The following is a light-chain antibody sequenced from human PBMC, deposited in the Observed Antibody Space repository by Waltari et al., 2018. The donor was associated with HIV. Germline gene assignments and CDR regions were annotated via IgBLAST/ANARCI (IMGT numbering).Light chain of an antibody. CDR2: EVI. CDR3: SSYAGRDSRVV. Sequence: QSALTQPPSASGSPGQSVTISCTGTGSDIGTYNYVSWYQQHPGKAPNRVIYEVINRPSGVPDRSSGSKSGSVASLTVSGLQDDDEADYYCSSYAGRDSRVVFGGGTKLTVL. CDR1: GSDIGTYNY. V-gene: IGLV2-8*01. J-gene: IGLJ2*01.